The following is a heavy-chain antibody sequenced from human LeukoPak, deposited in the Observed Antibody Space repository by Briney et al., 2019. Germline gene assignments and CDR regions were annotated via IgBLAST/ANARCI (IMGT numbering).Heavy chain of an antibody. J-gene: IGHJ4*02. CDR3: ARVSGYDWESFYDY. Sequence: SETLSLTCTVSGGSISSSSCNWGWIRQPPGKGLEWIGSIYYSGSTYYNPSLKSRVTISVDTSKNQFSLKLSSVTAADTAVYYCARVSGYDWESFYDYWGQGTLVTVSS. D-gene: IGHD5-12*01. V-gene: IGHV4-39*07. CDR2: IYYSGST. CDR1: GGSISSSSCN.